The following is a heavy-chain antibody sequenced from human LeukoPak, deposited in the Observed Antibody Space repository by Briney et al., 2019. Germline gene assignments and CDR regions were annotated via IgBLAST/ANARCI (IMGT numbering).Heavy chain of an antibody. CDR1: GFTFSSYE. CDR2: ICSSGSTI. CDR3: VRCRYTSGWLDAFDI. J-gene: IGHJ3*02. Sequence: GGSLRLSCAASGFTFSSYEMNWVRQAPGKGRGWVSYICSSGSTIYYADSVKGRFTVSRDSAKNSLYLQMNSLRGEDTAVYYCVRCRYTSGWLDAFDIWGQGTMLIVSS. V-gene: IGHV3-48*03. D-gene: IGHD6-19*01.